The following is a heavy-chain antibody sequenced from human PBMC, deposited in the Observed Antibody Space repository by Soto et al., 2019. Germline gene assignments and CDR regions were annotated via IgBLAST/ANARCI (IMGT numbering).Heavy chain of an antibody. J-gene: IGHJ6*02. CDR1: GASISSNY. Sequence: PSETLSLTCFVSGASISSNYWSWIRQPPGKGLEWIGYIYYSGNTNYNPSLKSRVIISIDTSKNHFFLKLSSVTAADTAVYYCARGPYYYYYGLDVWGQGTTVTAP. V-gene: IGHV4-59*01. CDR3: ARGPYYYYYGLDV. CDR2: IYYSGNT.